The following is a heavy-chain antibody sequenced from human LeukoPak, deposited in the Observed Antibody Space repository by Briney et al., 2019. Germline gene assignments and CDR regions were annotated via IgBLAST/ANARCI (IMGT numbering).Heavy chain of an antibody. Sequence: GGSLRLSCGVSGFTFNSYSMNWVRQAPGKGLDLDASIIGSGSEMFYADSLKGRFTISRDNSKNTLYLQMNNLRAEDTAKYYCATDTDNFSSASYVSVWGKGTTVTVSS. CDR2: IIGSGSEM. CDR3: ATDTDNFSSASYVSV. CDR1: GFTFNSYS. V-gene: IGHV3-21*04. J-gene: IGHJ6*04. D-gene: IGHD3-10*01.